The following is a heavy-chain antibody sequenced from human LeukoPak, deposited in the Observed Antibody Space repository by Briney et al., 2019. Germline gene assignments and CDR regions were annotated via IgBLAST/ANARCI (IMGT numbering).Heavy chain of an antibody. CDR2: ISYDGSNK. CDR3: ARSAPERGYSYGGFDY. Sequence: GGPLRLSCAASGFTFSSYPMHWVRQAPGKGLEWVAVISYDGSNKYYADPVKGRFTISRDNSKNTLYLQMNSLRAEDTAVYYCARSAPERGYSYGGFDYWGQGTLVTVSS. J-gene: IGHJ4*02. V-gene: IGHV3-30*14. D-gene: IGHD5-18*01. CDR1: GFTFSSYP.